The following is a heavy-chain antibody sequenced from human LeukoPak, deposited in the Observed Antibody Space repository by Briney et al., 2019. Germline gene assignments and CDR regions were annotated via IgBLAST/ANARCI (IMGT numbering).Heavy chain of an antibody. Sequence: PSETLSLTCTVSGASISSYYWAWIRQPAGKGLEWIGRIYTSGSTNYNPSLKSRVAMSVDTSRNQFSLKLSSVTAADTAVYYCARLSAVSSSSRGFDYWGQGTLVTVSS. D-gene: IGHD2-2*01. CDR3: ARLSAVSSSSRGFDY. V-gene: IGHV4-4*07. CDR2: IYTSGST. J-gene: IGHJ4*02. CDR1: GASISSYY.